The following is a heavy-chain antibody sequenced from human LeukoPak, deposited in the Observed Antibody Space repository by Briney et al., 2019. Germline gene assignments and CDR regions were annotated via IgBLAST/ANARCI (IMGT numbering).Heavy chain of an antibody. D-gene: IGHD2-2*01. J-gene: IGHJ3*02. V-gene: IGHV4-39*07. Sequence: SETLSLTCTVSGGSISSRGYYWSWIRQPPGKGLEWIGYIYHSGSTYYNPSLKSRVTISVDRSKNQFSLKLSSVTAADTAVYYCARDLGYCSSTSCSPPDAFDIWGQGTMVTVSS. CDR2: IYHSGST. CDR3: ARDLGYCSSTSCSPPDAFDI. CDR1: GGSISSRGYY.